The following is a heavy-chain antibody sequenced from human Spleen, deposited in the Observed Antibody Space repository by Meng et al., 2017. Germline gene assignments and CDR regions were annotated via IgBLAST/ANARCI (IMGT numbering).Heavy chain of an antibody. V-gene: IGHV4-34*01. J-gene: IGHJ4*02. D-gene: IGHD3-9*01. CDR3: ARGNARFYDILTGYVY. Sequence: QVQLQQWGAGLWKPSETLSLTCAVYGGSFSGYDWSWIRQPPGKGLEWIGEINHSGSTKKPSLKSRVSISVDTSKNQFSLKLSSVTAADTAVYYCARGNARFYDILTGYVYWGQGTLVTVSS. CDR2: INHSGST. CDR1: GGSFSGYD.